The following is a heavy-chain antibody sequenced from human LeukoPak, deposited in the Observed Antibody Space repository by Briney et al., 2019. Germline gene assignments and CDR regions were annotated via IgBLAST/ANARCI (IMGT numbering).Heavy chain of an antibody. D-gene: IGHD3-3*01. CDR1: GFTFNSYD. CDR3: ARGVEYYDFWSGYSDLYYFDY. J-gene: IGHJ4*02. V-gene: IGHV3-13*01. CDR2: IGTAGDT. Sequence: PGGSLRLSCAASGFTFNSYDMHWVRQATGKGLEWVSAIGTAGDTYYPGSVKGRFTISRENAKNSLYLQMNSLRAGDTAVYYCARGVEYYDFWSGYSDLYYFDYWGQGTLVTVSS.